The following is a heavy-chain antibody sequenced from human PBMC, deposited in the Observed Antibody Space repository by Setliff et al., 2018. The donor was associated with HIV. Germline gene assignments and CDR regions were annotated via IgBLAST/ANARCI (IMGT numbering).Heavy chain of an antibody. Sequence: NPSETLSLTCTVSGGSISSYYWSWIRQPPGKGLEWIGYIYTSGITDYNPSLKSRVTISGDTSKNQFSLKLSSATAADTAVYYCARDRRGYYYGSGSCYMDVWGTGTTVTVSS. V-gene: IGHV4-4*08. J-gene: IGHJ6*03. CDR1: GGSISSYY. D-gene: IGHD3-10*01. CDR2: IYTSGIT. CDR3: ARDRRGYYYGSGSCYMDV.